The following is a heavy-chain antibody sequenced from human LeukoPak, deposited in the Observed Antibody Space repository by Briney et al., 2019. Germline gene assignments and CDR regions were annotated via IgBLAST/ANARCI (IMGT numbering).Heavy chain of an antibody. V-gene: IGHV3-7*01. J-gene: IGHJ4*02. CDR3: ATNWNYRFDY. Sequence: PGGSLRLSCAASGFTFSSYGMHWVRQAPGKGLEWVANIKQDGSESYYVDSVKGRFTISSDNAKNSLYLQMHSLRADDTAVYYCATNWNYRFDYWGQGTLVTVSS. CDR1: GFTFSSYG. D-gene: IGHD1-7*01. CDR2: IKQDGSES.